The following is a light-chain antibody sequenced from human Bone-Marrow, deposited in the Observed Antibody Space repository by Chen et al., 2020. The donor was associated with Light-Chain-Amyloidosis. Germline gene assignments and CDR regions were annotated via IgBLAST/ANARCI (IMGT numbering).Light chain of an antibody. CDR2: DDS. Sequence: SYVLTQPSSVSVAPGQTATIAWGGNNIGSTSVHWYQQTPGQAPLLVVYDDSDRPSGIPERWSGSNSGNTDTLTSSRVEAGDEADYYCQVWDRSSDRPVFGGGTKLTVL. CDR1: NIGSTS. V-gene: IGLV3-21*02. CDR3: QVWDRSSDRPV. J-gene: IGLJ3*02.